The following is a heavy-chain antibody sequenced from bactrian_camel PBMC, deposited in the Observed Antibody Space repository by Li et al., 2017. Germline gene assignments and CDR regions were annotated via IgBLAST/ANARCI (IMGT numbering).Heavy chain of an antibody. CDR3: ATVYTRSVVLHRAFGN. CDR2: SDGENI. Sequence: VQLVESGGGSVQPGGSLRLSCTASGNTASVTYMGWFRQAPGKEREGVSTSDGENIYCAHSVKGRFTISRDNAKNTLFLQMNNLKTEDTALFYCATVYTRSVVLHRAFGNWGQGTQVTVS. CDR1: GNTASVTY. V-gene: IGHV3-2*01. D-gene: IGHD2*01. J-gene: IGHJ6*01.